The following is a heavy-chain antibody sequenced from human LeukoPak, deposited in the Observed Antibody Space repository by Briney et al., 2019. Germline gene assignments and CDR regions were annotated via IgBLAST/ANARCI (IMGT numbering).Heavy chain of an antibody. J-gene: IGHJ6*03. Sequence: SETLSLTCTVSGGSISSYYWSWIRQPPGKGLEWIGYIYTSGSTNYNPSLKSRVTISVDTSKNQFSLKLSSVTAADTAVYYCARQARLYYYYYMDVWGKGTTVTVFS. CDR2: IYTSGST. CDR1: GGSISSYY. V-gene: IGHV4-4*09. CDR3: ARQARLYYYYYMDV.